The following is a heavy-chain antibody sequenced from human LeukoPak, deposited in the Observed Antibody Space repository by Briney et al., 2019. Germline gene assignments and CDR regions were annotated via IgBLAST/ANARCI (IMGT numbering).Heavy chain of an antibody. D-gene: IGHD5-18*01. J-gene: IGHJ6*03. CDR2: ISSGGSTT. CDR1: GFTFSDYY. CDR3: ARVGTAMVFYYYHYMDV. Sequence: GGSLRLSCAASGFTFSDYYMTWVRQAPGKGLEWVSYISSGGSTTYYADSVKGRFTISRDNAKNSLYLQMNSLRAEDTAVYYCARVGTAMVFYYYHYMDVWGKGTTVTVSS. V-gene: IGHV3-11*01.